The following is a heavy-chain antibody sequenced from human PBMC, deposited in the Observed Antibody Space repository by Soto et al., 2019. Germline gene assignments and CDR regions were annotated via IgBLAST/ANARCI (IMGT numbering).Heavy chain of an antibody. D-gene: IGHD6-6*01. CDR2: IIPIFGTA. CDR3: ARAEYSSSYYYYYGMDV. CDR1: GGTFSSYA. V-gene: IGHV1-69*06. Sequence: QVQLVQSGAEVKKPGSSVKVSCKASGGTFSSYAISWVRQAPGQGLEGMGGIIPIFGTANYAQKFQGRVTITADKSTSTAYMELSSLRSEDTAVYYCARAEYSSSYYYYYGMDVWGQGTTVTVSS. J-gene: IGHJ6*02.